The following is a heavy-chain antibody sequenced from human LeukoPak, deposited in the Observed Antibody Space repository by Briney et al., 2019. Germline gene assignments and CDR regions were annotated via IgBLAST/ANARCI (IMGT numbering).Heavy chain of an antibody. CDR3: VKGRGGYVKYKTFDY. D-gene: IGHD5-12*01. V-gene: IGHV3-7*01. CDR2: IKHDGSEA. CDR1: GFTFSSYW. J-gene: IGHJ4*02. Sequence: GESLRLSCAASGFTFSSYWMSWVRQAPGKGLEWVANIKHDGSEAYYVASVKGRFTISKDNGKNSLFLQMNSLRTEDTATYYCVKGRGGYVKYKTFDYWGQGTLVTVSS.